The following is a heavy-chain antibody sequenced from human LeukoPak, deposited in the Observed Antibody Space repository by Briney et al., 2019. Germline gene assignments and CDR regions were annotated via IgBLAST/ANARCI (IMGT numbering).Heavy chain of an antibody. J-gene: IGHJ4*02. CDR1: GYTFTGYY. Sequence: AASVKVSCKASGYTFTGYYMHWVRQAPGQGLEWMGWINPNSGGTNYAQKFQGRVTMTRDTSISTAYMELSRLRSDDTAVYYCARGGEVWGARGSSSWYYFDYWGQGTLVTVSS. CDR2: INPNSGGT. D-gene: IGHD6-13*01. V-gene: IGHV1-2*02. CDR3: ARGGEVWGARGSSSWYYFDY.